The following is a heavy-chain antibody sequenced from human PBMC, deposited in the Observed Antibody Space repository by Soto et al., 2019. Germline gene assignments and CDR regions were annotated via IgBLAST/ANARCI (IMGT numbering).Heavy chain of an antibody. Sequence: EVQLVESGGGLVQPGGSLKLSCAASGFTFSGSAVHWVRQASGKGLEWVGRIRSKANNYATAYAASVQGRFTIFRDDLKNTAYLQMNSLKTEPTAVYYCTNPQVYYGMDVWGQGTTVTVSS. J-gene: IGHJ6*02. CDR3: TNPQVYYGMDV. V-gene: IGHV3-73*02. CDR2: IRSKANNYAT. CDR1: GFTFSGSA.